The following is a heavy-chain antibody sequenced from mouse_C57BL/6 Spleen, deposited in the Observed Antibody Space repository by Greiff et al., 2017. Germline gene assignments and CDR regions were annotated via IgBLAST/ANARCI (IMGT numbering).Heavy chain of an antibody. CDR1: GYAISSSW. CDR3: ARRGRKNAMDY. CDR2: IYPGDGDT. J-gene: IGHJ4*01. Sequence: VQLQQSGPELVKPGASVKISCKASGYAISSSWMNWVKQRPGKGLEWIGRIYPGDGDTNSNGKFKGKATLTADKSSSTAYMQLSSLTAEDSAVYCGARRGRKNAMDYWGQGTSVTVAS. V-gene: IGHV1-82*01.